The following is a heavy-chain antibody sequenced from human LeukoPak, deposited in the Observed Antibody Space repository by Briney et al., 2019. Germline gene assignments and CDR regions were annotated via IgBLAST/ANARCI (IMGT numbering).Heavy chain of an antibody. Sequence: GGSLRLSCAASGFTFSDAWMTWVRHAPGKGLEWVGLIKSKTAGGTTEYAAPVKDRFTISRDDSKNTLYLQMNSLKTEDTAVYYCTPWTSHWGQGTLVTVSS. J-gene: IGHJ4*02. CDR1: GFTFSDAW. CDR2: IKSKTAGGTT. CDR3: TPWTSH. D-gene: IGHD3/OR15-3a*01. V-gene: IGHV3-15*01.